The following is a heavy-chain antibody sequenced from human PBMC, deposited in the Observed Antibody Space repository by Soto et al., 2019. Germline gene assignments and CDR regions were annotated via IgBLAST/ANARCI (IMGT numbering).Heavy chain of an antibody. D-gene: IGHD2-15*01. J-gene: IGHJ6*02. Sequence: GGSLRLSCAASGFTFSSYVMSWVRQAPGKGLEWVSAISGSGGSTYYADSVKGRFTISRDNSKNTLYLQMNSLRAEDTAVYYCAKCPRDYSNYYYYYGMDVWGQGTTVTVSS. V-gene: IGHV3-23*01. CDR3: AKCPRDYSNYYYYYGMDV. CDR2: ISGSGGST. CDR1: GFTFSSYV.